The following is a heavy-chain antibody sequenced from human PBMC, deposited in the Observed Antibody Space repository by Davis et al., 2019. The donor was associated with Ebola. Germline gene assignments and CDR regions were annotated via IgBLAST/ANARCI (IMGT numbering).Heavy chain of an antibody. Sequence: ASVKVSCKASGYTFTSYAMHLVRQAPGQRLEWMGWINAGNGNTKYSQKFQGRVTITRDTSASTAYMELSSLRSEDTAVYYCARGEEYYDILTGPYYFDYWGQGTLVTVSS. CDR3: ARGEEYYDILTGPYYFDY. J-gene: IGHJ4*02. V-gene: IGHV1-3*01. CDR1: GYTFTSYA. CDR2: INAGNGNT. D-gene: IGHD3-9*01.